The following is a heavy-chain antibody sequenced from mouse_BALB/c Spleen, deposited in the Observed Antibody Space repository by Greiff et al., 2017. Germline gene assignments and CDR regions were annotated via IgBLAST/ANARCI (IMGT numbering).Heavy chain of an antibody. CDR2: ISYSGST. CDR1: GDSITSGY. CDR3: ARVYDGYYYAMDD. Sequence: VQLQQSGPSLVKPSQTLSLTCSVTGDSITSGYWNWIRKFPGNKLEYMGYISYSGSTYYNPSLKSRISITRDTSKNQYYLQLNSVTTEDTATYYCARVYDGYYYAMDDWGQGTSVTVSS. J-gene: IGHJ4*01. V-gene: IGHV3-8*02. D-gene: IGHD2-3*01.